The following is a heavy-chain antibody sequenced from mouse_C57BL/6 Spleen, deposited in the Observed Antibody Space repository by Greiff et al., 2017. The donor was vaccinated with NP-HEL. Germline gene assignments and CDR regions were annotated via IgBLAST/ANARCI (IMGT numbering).Heavy chain of an antibody. CDR2: IYPGSGST. V-gene: IGHV1-55*01. CDR1: GYTFTSYW. D-gene: IGHD1-1*01. Sequence: QVQLQQPGAELVKPGASVKMSCKASGYTFTSYWITWVKQRPGQGLEWIGDIYPGSGSTNYNEKFKRKATLTVDTSSSTAYMQLSSLTSEDSAVYYCARCRITTEVGGYFDVWGTGTTVTVSS. CDR3: ARCRITTEVGGYFDV. J-gene: IGHJ1*03.